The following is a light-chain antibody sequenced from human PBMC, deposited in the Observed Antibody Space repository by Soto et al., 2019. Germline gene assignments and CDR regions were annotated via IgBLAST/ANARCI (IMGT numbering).Light chain of an antibody. CDR3: QSYDSRLSGSRV. CDR1: SSNIGAGHD. CDR2: ANT. J-gene: IGLJ3*02. V-gene: IGLV1-40*01. Sequence: QSVLTQPPSVSGAPGQRVTISCTGSSSNIGAGHDVHWYQQLPGTAPKLVISANTNRPSGVPDRFSGSRSGTSASLAITGLHTEDEADYYCQSYDSRLSGSRVFGGGTKLTVL.